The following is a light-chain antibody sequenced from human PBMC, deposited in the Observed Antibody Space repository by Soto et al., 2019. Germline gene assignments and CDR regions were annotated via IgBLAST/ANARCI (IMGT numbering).Light chain of an antibody. CDR1: TGAVTSGHY. CDR3: LLSYSGARV. CDR2: DTT. J-gene: IGLJ2*01. V-gene: IGLV7-46*01. Sequence: QTVVTQEPSLTVSLGGTVTLTCGSSTGAVTSGHYPYWFQQKPAQAPRTLIYDTTNKHSWTPARFSGSLLGGKAALTLSGAQPEDEADYYCLLSYSGARVFGGGTKLTVL.